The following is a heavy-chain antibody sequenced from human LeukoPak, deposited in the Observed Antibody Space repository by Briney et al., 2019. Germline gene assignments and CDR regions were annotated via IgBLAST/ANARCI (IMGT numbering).Heavy chain of an antibody. CDR1: GASFSGSY. CDR3: ARDRMVRGVRNWFDP. J-gene: IGHJ5*02. Sequence: PSETLSLTCAVYGASFSGSYWSWIRQPPGKGLEWLGEINHSGSTYYNPSLKSRVTISVETSKNQFSLKLSSVTAADTAVYYCARDRMVRGVRNWFDPWGQGTLVTVSS. V-gene: IGHV4-34*01. CDR2: INHSGST. D-gene: IGHD3-10*01.